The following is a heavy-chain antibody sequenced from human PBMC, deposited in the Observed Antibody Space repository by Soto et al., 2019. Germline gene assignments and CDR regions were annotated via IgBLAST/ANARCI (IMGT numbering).Heavy chain of an antibody. CDR3: VRDHIGYCSRNNCFAGMTVIDI. Sequence: WGAPGLSRAPPWVFVRDKYMTLVPQAPGGGVGWGSIILHGGETHYADSAKGRFTISRDNSKNTLFLQMDGLRAEDTAMYYCVRDHIGYCSRNNCFAGMTVIDIWGQGTMVTVSS. CDR1: WVFVRDKY. J-gene: IGHJ3*02. CDR2: ILHGGET. V-gene: IGHV3-66*01. D-gene: IGHD2-2*01.